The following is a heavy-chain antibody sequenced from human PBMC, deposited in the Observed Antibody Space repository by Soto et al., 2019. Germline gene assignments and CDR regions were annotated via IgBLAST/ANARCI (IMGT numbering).Heavy chain of an antibody. CDR1: GLGFSSYA. CDR3: AKREVGATRADDAFDI. CDR2: ISGSGGST. Sequence: GGSLSLSCAASGLGFSSYAISWGRRAPGKGLEWVSAISGSGGSTYYADSVKGRFTISRDKSKNPLYLQMNSLRAEDTAVYYCAKREVGATRADDAFDIWGQGTMVTVSS. J-gene: IGHJ3*02. V-gene: IGHV3-23*01. D-gene: IGHD1-26*01.